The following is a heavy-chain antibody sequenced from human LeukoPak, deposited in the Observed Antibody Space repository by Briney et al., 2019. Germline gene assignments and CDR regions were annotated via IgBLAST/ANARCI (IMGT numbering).Heavy chain of an antibody. J-gene: IGHJ4*02. CDR2: IIPIFGTA. CDR1: GGTFSSYA. V-gene: IGHV1-69*01. Sequence: SVKVSCKASGGTFSSYAINWVRQAPGQGLEWMGGIIPIFGTANYAQKFQDRDTITADESTSTAYMELSSLRSEDTAIYYCASRLYCSNTRCRNFPFAYWGQGTLVTVSS. D-gene: IGHD2-2*01. CDR3: ASRLYCSNTRCRNFPFAY.